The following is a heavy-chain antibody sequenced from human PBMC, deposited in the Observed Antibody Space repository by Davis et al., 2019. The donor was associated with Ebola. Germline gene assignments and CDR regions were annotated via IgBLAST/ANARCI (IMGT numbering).Heavy chain of an antibody. Sequence: GESLKISCAASGFTFSSYAMSWVRQAPGKGLEWVSAISGSGDSTYYADSVKGRFTISRDNSKNTLYLQMNSLKTEDTAVYYCSTPNYYDDSGYSVIFDYWGQGALVTVSS. CDR1: GFTFSSYA. D-gene: IGHD3-22*01. J-gene: IGHJ4*02. V-gene: IGHV3-23*01. CDR3: STPNYYDDSGYSVIFDY. CDR2: ISGSGDST.